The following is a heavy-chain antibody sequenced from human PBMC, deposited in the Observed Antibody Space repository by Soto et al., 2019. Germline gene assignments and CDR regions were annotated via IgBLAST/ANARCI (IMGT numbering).Heavy chain of an antibody. CDR2: ISYDGSNK. Sequence: QVQLVESWGGVVQPGRSLRLSCAASGFTVSSYGMHWVRQAPGQGLEWVAVISYDGSNKYYADSVKGRFTISRDNSKNTLYLQMNSLRAEDTAVYYCAKGSAYFDVDVWGQGTTVTVSS. CDR1: GFTVSSYG. CDR3: AKGSAYFDVDV. J-gene: IGHJ6*02. D-gene: IGHD3-9*01. V-gene: IGHV3-30*18.